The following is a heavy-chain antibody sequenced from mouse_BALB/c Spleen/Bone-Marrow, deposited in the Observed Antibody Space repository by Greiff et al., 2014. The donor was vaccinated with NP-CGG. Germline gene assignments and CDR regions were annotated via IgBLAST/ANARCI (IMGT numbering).Heavy chain of an antibody. J-gene: IGHJ3*01. CDR2: INPSTGYT. CDR1: GYTFTSYW. V-gene: IGHV1-7*01. CDR3: ARYDYDDWFAY. Sequence: VQVVESGAELAKPGASVKMSCKASGYTFTSYWMHWVKQRPGQGLEWIGYINPSTGYTEYNQEFKDKATLTADKSSSTAYMQLSSLISEDSAVYYCARYDYDDWFAYWGQGTLVTVSA. D-gene: IGHD2-4*01.